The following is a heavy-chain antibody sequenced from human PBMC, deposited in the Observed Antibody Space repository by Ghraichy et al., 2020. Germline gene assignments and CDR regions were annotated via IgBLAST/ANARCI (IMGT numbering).Heavy chain of an antibody. V-gene: IGHV3-23*01. CDR2: ISGSGDST. CDR1: GFTFSSYA. Sequence: GGSLRLSCAASGFTFSSYAMSWVRQAPGKGLEWVSTISGSGDSTYYADSVKGRFTISRDNSKNTLYLQMNSLRAEDTAAYYCAVSFGGLLFGLAAAFDYWGQGTLVTVSP. CDR3: AVSFGGLLFGLAAAFDY. J-gene: IGHJ4*02. D-gene: IGHD3-10*01.